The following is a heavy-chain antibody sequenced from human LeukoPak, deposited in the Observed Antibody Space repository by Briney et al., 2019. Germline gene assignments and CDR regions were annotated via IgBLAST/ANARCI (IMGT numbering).Heavy chain of an antibody. V-gene: IGHV4-59*01. J-gene: IGHJ3*02. CDR3: ARAQYSSSLDAFDI. CDR2: ISYSGST. Sequence: SETLSLTCTVSGGSITSYHWSWIRQPPGKGLEWIGYISYSGSTNYNPSLKSRVTISIDTSKNQFSLKLSSVTAADTAVYYCARAQYSSSLDAFDIWGQGTMVTVSS. D-gene: IGHD6-13*01. CDR1: GGSITSYH.